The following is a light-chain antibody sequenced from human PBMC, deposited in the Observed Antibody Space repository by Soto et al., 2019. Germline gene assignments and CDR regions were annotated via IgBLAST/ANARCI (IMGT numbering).Light chain of an antibody. Sequence: EIVLTQSPGTLSLSPGDRATLSCRPSESVSSTHLAWYHHKPGQAPRLLIYSTSNRASGIPGMFSGSGSGTDFTFTITRLEPEDFAVYYCHQYGTSPFTFGQGTKLEI. CDR1: ESVSSTH. CDR2: STS. V-gene: IGKV3-20*01. J-gene: IGKJ2*01. CDR3: HQYGTSPFT.